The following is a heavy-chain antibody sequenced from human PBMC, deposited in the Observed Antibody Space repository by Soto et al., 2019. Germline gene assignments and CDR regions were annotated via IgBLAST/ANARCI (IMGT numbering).Heavy chain of an antibody. CDR2: MNPNSGNT. D-gene: IGHD4-17*01. CDR3: AREPNGYGDDNWFDP. J-gene: IGHJ5*02. CDR1: GYTFTSYD. V-gene: IGHV1-8*01. Sequence: ASVKVSCKASGYTFTSYDINWVRQATGQGLEWMGWMNPNSGNTGYAQKFQGRVTMTRNTSISTAYMELSSLRSEDTAVYYCAREPNGYGDDNWFDPWGQGTLVTVSS.